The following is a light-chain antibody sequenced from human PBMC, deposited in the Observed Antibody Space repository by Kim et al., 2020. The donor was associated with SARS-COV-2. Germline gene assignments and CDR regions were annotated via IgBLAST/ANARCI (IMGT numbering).Light chain of an antibody. CDR2: EAR. CDR3: CSYAGSTSFDV. J-gene: IGLJ1*01. V-gene: IGLV2-23*02. Sequence: SLTHSYTVTCKDFGGNILVSQYQQRQNETPQLMIYEARNRPSGVSNSFSGSKSGNTASLTISGLQAEDGADYYCCSYAGSTSFDVFGTGTKVTVL. CDR1: CKDFGGNIL.